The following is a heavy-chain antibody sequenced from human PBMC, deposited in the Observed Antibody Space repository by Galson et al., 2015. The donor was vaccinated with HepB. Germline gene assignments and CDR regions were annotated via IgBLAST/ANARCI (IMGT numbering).Heavy chain of an antibody. CDR3: ARDTDVDIFDY. D-gene: IGHD5-12*01. V-gene: IGHV1-69*04. Sequence: SVKVSCKASGGTFSSYTISWVRQAPGQGLEWMGRIIPILGIANYAQKFQGRVTITADKPTSTAYMELSSLRSEDTAVYYCARDTDVDIFDYWGQGTLVTVSS. J-gene: IGHJ4*02. CDR1: GGTFSSYT. CDR2: IIPILGIA.